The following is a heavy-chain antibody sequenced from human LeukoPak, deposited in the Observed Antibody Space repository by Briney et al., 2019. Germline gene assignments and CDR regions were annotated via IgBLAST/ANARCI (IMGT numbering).Heavy chain of an antibody. Sequence: GGSLRLSCAASGFTFSSYSMNWVRQAPGKGLEWVSSISSSSSYIYYADSVKGRFTISRDNAKNSLYLQMNSIRAEDTAVYYCARDVGACSGGSCYMPPDYYDSSGTLYYFDYWGQGTLVTVSS. J-gene: IGHJ4*02. CDR2: ISSSSSYI. V-gene: IGHV3-21*01. D-gene: IGHD2-15*01. CDR1: GFTFSSYS. CDR3: ARDVGACSGGSCYMPPDYYDSSGTLYYFDY.